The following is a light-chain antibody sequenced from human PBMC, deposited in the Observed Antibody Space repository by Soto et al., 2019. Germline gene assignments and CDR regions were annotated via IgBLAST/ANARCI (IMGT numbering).Light chain of an antibody. J-gene: IGLJ3*02. CDR2: RTN. V-gene: IGLV8-61*01. CDR1: SGSVSTSYY. Sequence: QTVVTQEPSFSLSPGGTVTLTCGLSSGSVSTSYYPSWYQQTPGQAPRTLIYRTNTRSSGVPDRFSGSILGNKAALTITGAQADDESDYYCVLYMGSGISVFGEGTQLTVL. CDR3: VLYMGSGISV.